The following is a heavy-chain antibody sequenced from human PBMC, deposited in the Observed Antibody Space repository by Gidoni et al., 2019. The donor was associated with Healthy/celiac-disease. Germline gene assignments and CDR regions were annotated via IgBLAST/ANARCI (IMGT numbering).Heavy chain of an antibody. CDR1: GGSISSSSYY. V-gene: IGHV4-39*01. J-gene: IGHJ6*02. CDR2: IYYSGSN. D-gene: IGHD6-13*01. Sequence: QLQLQESGPGLVKPSETLSLTCTVSGGSISSSSYYWGWTRQPPGKGLEWLGSIYYSGSNYYNPSLKSRVTISVDTSKNQFSLKLSSVTAADTAVYYCARLGSSWYGMDVWGQGTTVTVSS. CDR3: ARLGSSWYGMDV.